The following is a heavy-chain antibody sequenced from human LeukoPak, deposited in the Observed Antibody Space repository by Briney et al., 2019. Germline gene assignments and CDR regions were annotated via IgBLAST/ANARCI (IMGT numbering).Heavy chain of an antibody. V-gene: IGHV3-23*01. D-gene: IGHD2-21*01. CDR3: AKDFRIGYSAHFDY. CDR2: IYENGGTT. J-gene: IGHJ4*02. CDR1: GFTFRSHA. Sequence: GGSLRLSCVGSGFTFRSHAMSWVRQAPEKGLEFVSGIYENGGTTYYADSVKSRFSISRDNSKNTLYLQMDSLRGEDTAVYYCAKDFRIGYSAHFDYWGQGALVTVSS.